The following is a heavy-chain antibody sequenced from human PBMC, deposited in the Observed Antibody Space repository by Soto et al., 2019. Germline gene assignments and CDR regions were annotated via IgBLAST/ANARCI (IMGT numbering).Heavy chain of an antibody. CDR3: ARHDGFSSGWIFDY. J-gene: IGHJ4*01. V-gene: IGHV4-30-4*01. CDR2: IYYSGST. D-gene: IGHD6-19*01. Sequence: PSETLSLTCTVSGGSISSGDYYWSWIRQPPGKGLEWIGYIYYSGSTYYNPSLKSRVTISVDTSNNQLSLKLRSVTAADTAVYYCARHDGFSSGWIFDYWGHGTLVTVS. CDR1: GGSISSGDYY.